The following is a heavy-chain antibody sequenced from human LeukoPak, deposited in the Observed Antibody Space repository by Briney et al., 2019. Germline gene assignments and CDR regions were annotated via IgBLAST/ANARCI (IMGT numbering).Heavy chain of an antibody. D-gene: IGHD2-2*01. V-gene: IGHV5-51*01. CDR2: IFPGDSHT. J-gene: IGHJ4*02. CDR1: EYSFTNYW. Sequence: KPGESLKISCRGSEYSFTNYWNGWVRQLPGKGLECMGIIFPGDSHTTYSPSFQGQVTISAHKSISTAYLHWSSLKASDTAMYYCARHRDSSSWSPFDYWGQGTLVTVSS. CDR3: ARHRDSSSWSPFDY.